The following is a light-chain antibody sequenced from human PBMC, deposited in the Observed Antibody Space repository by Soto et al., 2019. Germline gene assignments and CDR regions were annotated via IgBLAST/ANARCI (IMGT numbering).Light chain of an antibody. Sequence: DIQMTQSPSSLSASVGDRVTITCRASHSISNYLNWYQHKPGKAPKLLIYSASSWQSGVPSRFSGSGSGTDFTLTISRLQPEDFASYSCQQSYSAPRTFGQGTKLEIK. CDR1: HSISNY. CDR3: QQSYSAPRT. CDR2: SAS. J-gene: IGKJ2*01. V-gene: IGKV1-39*01.